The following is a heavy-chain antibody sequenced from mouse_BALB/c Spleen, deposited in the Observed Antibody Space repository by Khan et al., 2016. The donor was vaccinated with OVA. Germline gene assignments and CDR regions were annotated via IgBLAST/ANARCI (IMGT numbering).Heavy chain of an antibody. V-gene: IGHV1-69*02. CDR1: GYTFTSFW. CDR2: IDPSDNYT. J-gene: IGHJ3*01. CDR3: ARSYCYGSSTWFGY. D-gene: IGHD1-1*01. Sequence: QVQLKESGAELVKPGASVKLSCKASGYTFTSFWLHWVKQRPGLGLEWIGEIDPSDNYTNYNQKFKGKATLTLDKSSSTAYMQLSSLTSEDSAVYYCARSYCYGSSTWFGYWGQGTLVTVSA.